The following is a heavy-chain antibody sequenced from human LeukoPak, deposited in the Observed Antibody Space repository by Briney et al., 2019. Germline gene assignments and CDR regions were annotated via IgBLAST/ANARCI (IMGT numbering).Heavy chain of an antibody. CDR3: TSQGGFDN. J-gene: IGHJ4*02. D-gene: IGHD2-15*01. CDR2: ISSSSTNI. Sequence: GGSLRLSCAASGFTFSSYSMNWVRQAPGKGLEWVSSISSSSTNIYYADSVKGRFTISRDNAKNSLDLQMNSLRAEDTGVYYCTSQGGFDNWGQGTLVTVSS. CDR1: GFTFSSYS. V-gene: IGHV3-21*01.